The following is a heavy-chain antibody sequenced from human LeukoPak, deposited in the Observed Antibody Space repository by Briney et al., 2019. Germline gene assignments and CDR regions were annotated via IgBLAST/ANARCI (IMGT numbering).Heavy chain of an antibody. CDR3: AKGPYSSGWYRQNDY. CDR1: GFTFGSYA. D-gene: IGHD6-19*01. Sequence: GGSLRLSCAASGFTFGSYAMSWVRQAPGKGLEWVSAISGSGGSTYYADSVKGRFTISRDNSKNTLYLQMNSLRAEDTAVYYCAKGPYSSGWYRQNDYWGQGTLVTVSS. V-gene: IGHV3-23*01. J-gene: IGHJ4*02. CDR2: ISGSGGST.